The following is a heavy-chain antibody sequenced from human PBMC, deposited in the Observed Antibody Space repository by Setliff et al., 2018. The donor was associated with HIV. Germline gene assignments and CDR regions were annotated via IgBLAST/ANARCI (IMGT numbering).Heavy chain of an antibody. J-gene: IGHJ6*03. D-gene: IGHD2-2*01. Sequence: SETLSLTCTVSGGSISGSSYYWGWIRQPPGKGLEWIGSIYYSGTTYYNPSLKSRVTISVDTSKNQFSLKLSSVTAADTAVYYCARGLSSTASPYFYYYYMDVWGKGTTVTVSS. CDR2: IYYSGTT. CDR3: ARGLSSTASPYFYYYYMDV. V-gene: IGHV4-39*01. CDR1: GGSISGSSYY.